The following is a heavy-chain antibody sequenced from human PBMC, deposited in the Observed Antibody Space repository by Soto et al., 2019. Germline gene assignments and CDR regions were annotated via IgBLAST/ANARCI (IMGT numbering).Heavy chain of an antibody. CDR3: ARGPTDYYDNSANYFLDY. D-gene: IGHD3-22*01. Sequence: GASVKVSCKASGYTIITYGVSWVRQAPGQGLDWLGWISTYNGNTRYAERLQGRVTMTTDTTTNTAYMELRNLRSDDTAVYYCARGPTDYYDNSANYFLDYWGQGTLVTVSS. CDR1: GYTIITYG. J-gene: IGHJ4*02. V-gene: IGHV1-18*01. CDR2: ISTYNGNT.